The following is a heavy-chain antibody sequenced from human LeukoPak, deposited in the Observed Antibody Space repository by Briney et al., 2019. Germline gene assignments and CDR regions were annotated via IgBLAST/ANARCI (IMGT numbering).Heavy chain of an antibody. V-gene: IGHV1-18*01. CDR3: ARGLEWLTRRHNWFDP. CDR2: ISAYNGNT. J-gene: IGHJ5*02. Sequence: ASVKVSCKASGGTFSNYAISWVRQAPGQGLEWMGGISAYNGNTNYAQKFQGRVTMTTDTSTRTAYMELRSLRSDDTAVYYCARGLEWLTRRHNWFDPWGQGTLVTVSS. D-gene: IGHD3-3*01. CDR1: GGTFSNYA.